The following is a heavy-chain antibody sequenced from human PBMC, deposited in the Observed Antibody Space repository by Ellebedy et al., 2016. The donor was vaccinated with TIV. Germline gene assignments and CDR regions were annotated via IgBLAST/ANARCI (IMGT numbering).Heavy chain of an antibody. CDR1: EYTFTGFY. V-gene: IGHV1-69*13. CDR3: ARDGYNYDSSGYY. D-gene: IGHD3-22*01. J-gene: IGHJ4*02. CDR2: IIPIFGTA. Sequence: ASVKVSCKASEYTFTGFYLHWVRQAPGQGLEWMGGIIPIFGTANYAQKFQGRVTITADESTSTAYMELSSLRSEDTAVYYCARDGYNYDSSGYYWGQGTLVTVSP.